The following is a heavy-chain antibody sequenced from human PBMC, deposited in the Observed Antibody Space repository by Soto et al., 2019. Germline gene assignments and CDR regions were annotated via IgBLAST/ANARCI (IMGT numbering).Heavy chain of an antibody. CDR2: ISYDGSDK. CDR3: ARDPNIVATMGSIYYYYGMDV. J-gene: IGHJ6*02. CDR1: GFTFSSYG. D-gene: IGHD5-12*01. V-gene: IGHV3-30*03. Sequence: GGSLRLSCAASGFTFSSYGMHWVRQAPGKGLEWVAVISYDGSDKFYADSVKGRFTISRDNSKNSLYLQMNSPRAEDTAVYYCARDPNIVATMGSIYYYYGMDVWGQGTTVTVSS.